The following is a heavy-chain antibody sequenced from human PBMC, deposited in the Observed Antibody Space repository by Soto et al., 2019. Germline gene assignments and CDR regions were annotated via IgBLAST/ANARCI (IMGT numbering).Heavy chain of an antibody. CDR2: IYYSGST. CDR3: ASDNPSFGTSASTWFYP. V-gene: IGHV4-31*03. Sequence: SETRSLARTISSGSIRTGGYYWTWTRQHTGKGLEWIGYIYYSGSTYYNPSLTSRVTISVDTSKQQFSLKLSSVTAADTAVYYCASDNPSFGTSASTWFYP. J-gene: IGHJ5*02. CDR1: SGSIRTGGYY. D-gene: IGHD1-1*01.